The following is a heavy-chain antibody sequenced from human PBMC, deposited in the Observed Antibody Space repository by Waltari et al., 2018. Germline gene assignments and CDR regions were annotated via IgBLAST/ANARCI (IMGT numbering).Heavy chain of an antibody. J-gene: IGHJ4*02. CDR3: VRYSSGSFD. Sequence: EVQLVEPGGGLVQPGGSLSISCAVSGSTLRGYWLHRVRQAPGKGPVWISRINSDESSTNYADSVRGRFTISRDNAKNTLYLQMDSLRVEDTAVYYCVRYSSGSFDWGQGTLVTVSS. CDR2: INSDESST. CDR1: GSTLRGYW. V-gene: IGHV3-74*01. D-gene: IGHD6-19*01.